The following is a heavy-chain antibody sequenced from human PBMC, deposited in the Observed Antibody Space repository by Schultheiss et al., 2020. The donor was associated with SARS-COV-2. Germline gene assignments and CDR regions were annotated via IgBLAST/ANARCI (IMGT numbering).Heavy chain of an antibody. CDR3: ARLDYSSGYYYVGWFDP. V-gene: IGHV4-59*08. Sequence: SETLSLTCAVSGDFFSTYYWSWVRQPPGKGLEWIGYVRLSGSTYYNPSLKSRVTISVDTSKNQFSLKLSSVTAADTAVYYCARLDYSSGYYYVGWFDPWGQGTLVTVSS. J-gene: IGHJ5*02. CDR2: VRLSGST. D-gene: IGHD3-22*01. CDR1: GDFFSTYY.